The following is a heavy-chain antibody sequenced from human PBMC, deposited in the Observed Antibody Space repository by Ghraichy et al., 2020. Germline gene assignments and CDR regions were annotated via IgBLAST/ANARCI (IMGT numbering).Heavy chain of an antibody. J-gene: IGHJ3*02. CDR2: ISSSSSYI. CDR3: ARGVRGDYDFWSGKDAFDI. CDR1: GFTFSSYS. D-gene: IGHD3-3*01. Sequence: GGSLRLSCAASGFTFSSYSMNWVRQAPGKGLEWVSSISSSSSYIYYADSVKGRFTISRDNAKNSLYLQMNSLRAEDTAVYYCARGVRGDYDFWSGKDAFDIWGQGTMVTVSS. V-gene: IGHV3-21*01.